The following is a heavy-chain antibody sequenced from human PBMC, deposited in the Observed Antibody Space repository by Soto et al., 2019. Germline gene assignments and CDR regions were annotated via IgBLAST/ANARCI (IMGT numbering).Heavy chain of an antibody. CDR1: GYTFTSYG. Sequence: QVQLVQSGAEVKKPGASVKVSCKASGYTFTSYGISWVRQAPGQGLEWMGWISAYNGNTNYAQNLQGRVTMTTDTSTSTANMERMSLRSDNTAVYYCARTGKNRPVVYAFDIRGQWTMVTDSS. V-gene: IGHV1-18*01. CDR3: ARTGKNRPVVYAFDI. J-gene: IGHJ3*02. CDR2: ISAYNGNT. D-gene: IGHD2-2*01.